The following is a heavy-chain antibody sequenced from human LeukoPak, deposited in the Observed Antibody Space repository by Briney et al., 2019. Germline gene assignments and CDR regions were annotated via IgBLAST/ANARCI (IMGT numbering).Heavy chain of an antibody. J-gene: IGHJ4*02. CDR1: GFTFSSYS. CDR2: ISSSSSCM. V-gene: IGHV3-21*01. D-gene: IGHD6-19*01. CDR3: ARMFSSGWYRDYFDY. Sequence: GGSLRLSCAASGFTFSSYSMNWVRQAPGKGLEWVSGISSSSSCMYYADSMQGRFTISRDNAKNSLYLQMKSLRVEDTAVYYCARMFSSGWYRDYFDYWGQGTLVTVSS.